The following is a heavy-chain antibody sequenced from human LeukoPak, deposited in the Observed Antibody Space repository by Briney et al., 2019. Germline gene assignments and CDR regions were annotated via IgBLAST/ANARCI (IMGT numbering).Heavy chain of an antibody. D-gene: IGHD5-24*01. J-gene: IGHJ4*02. CDR2: ISYDGSNK. CDR1: GFTFSSYA. V-gene: IGHV3-30-3*01. Sequence: GGSLRLSCAASGFTFSSYAMHWVRQAPGKGLEWVAVISYDGSNKYYADSVKGRFTISRDNSQNTLYVQMNSLRPEDTAVYYCARARDQDFDYWGQGTLVIVSS. CDR3: ARARDQDFDY.